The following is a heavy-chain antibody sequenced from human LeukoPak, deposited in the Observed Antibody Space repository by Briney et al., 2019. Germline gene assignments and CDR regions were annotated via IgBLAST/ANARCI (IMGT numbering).Heavy chain of an antibody. V-gene: IGHV5-10-1*01. CDR3: ARHRLSGSGSSPPDY. J-gene: IGHJ4*02. D-gene: IGHD3-10*01. CDR1: GYSFTSYW. Sequence: GESLKISCKGSGYSFTSYWISWVRQMPGKGLEWMGRIDPSDSYTNNSPSFQGHVTISADKSISTAYLQWSSPKASDTAMYYCARHRLSGSGSSPPDYWGQGTLVTVSS. CDR2: IDPSDSYT.